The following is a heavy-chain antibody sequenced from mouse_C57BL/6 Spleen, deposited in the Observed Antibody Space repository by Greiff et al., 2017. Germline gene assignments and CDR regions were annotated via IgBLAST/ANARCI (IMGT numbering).Heavy chain of an antibody. Sequence: EVKLVESGGGLVQPGGSLKLSCAASGFTFSDYYMYWVRQTPEKRLEWVAYISNGGGSTYYPDTVKGRFTISRDNAKNTLYLQLSRLKSEDTSMYYCARHSGDAGFAYWGQGTLVTVSA. CDR2: ISNGGGST. V-gene: IGHV5-12*01. J-gene: IGHJ3*01. CDR3: ARHSGDAGFAY. CDR1: GFTFSDYY. D-gene: IGHD3-1*01.